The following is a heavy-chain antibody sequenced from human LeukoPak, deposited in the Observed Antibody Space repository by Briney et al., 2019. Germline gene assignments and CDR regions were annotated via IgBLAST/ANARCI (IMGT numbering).Heavy chain of an antibody. Sequence: GGSLRLSCAASGFTFSSYWMHWVRQVPGEGLVWVSRIDPDASASTYADSVKGRSTISRDNAKNTLWLQMNSLRADDTAVYYCAGVRAGGNRAFDVWGQGTVVAVSS. CDR3: AGVRAGGNRAFDV. V-gene: IGHV3-74*01. CDR1: GFTFSSYW. CDR2: IDPDASAS. J-gene: IGHJ3*01. D-gene: IGHD4-23*01.